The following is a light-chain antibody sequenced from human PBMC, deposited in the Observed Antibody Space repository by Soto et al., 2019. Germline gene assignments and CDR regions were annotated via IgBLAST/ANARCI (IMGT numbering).Light chain of an antibody. V-gene: IGLV1-47*01. CDR2: RNN. Sequence: QSVLTQPPSASGTPGQRVTISCSGSSSNIGSDYVYWYQQFPGTAPKLLIYRNNQRPSGVPDRFSGSKSGTSASLAISGLRSEDEADYYSAAWDDSLTGYVFGTGTKVTVL. CDR3: AAWDDSLTGYV. CDR1: SSNIGSDY. J-gene: IGLJ1*01.